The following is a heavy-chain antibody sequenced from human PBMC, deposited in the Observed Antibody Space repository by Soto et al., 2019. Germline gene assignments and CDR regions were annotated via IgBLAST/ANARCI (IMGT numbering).Heavy chain of an antibody. V-gene: IGHV4-61*08. J-gene: IGHJ6*02. Sequence: PSETMSLTCTFSRGSISSGDYYGSCIRQPPGKGLEWIGYIYYSGSTNYNPSLKSRVTISVDTSKNQFSLKLSSVTAADTAVYYCARTRYYGMDVWGQGTTVTVSS. CDR3: ARTRYYGMDV. CDR1: RGSISSGDYY. CDR2: IYYSGST.